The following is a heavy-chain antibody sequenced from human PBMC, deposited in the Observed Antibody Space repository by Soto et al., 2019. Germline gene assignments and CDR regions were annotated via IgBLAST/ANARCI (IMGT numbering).Heavy chain of an antibody. CDR3: ARESYSGYEWSSGVDY. V-gene: IGHV4-30-2*01. D-gene: IGHD5-12*01. J-gene: IGHJ4*02. CDR2: IYHSGST. Sequence: QLQLQESGSGLVKPSQTLSLTCAVSGGSISSGGYSWSWIRQPPGKGLEWIGYIYHSGSTYYNPSLKSRVTISVDRAKNQFSLKLSSVTAADTAVYYCARESYSGYEWSSGVDYWGQGTLVTVSS. CDR1: GGSISSGGYS.